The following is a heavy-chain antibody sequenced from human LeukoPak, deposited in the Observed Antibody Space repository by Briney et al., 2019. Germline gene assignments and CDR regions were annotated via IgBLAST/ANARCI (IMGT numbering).Heavy chain of an antibody. Sequence: SVKVSCKASGGTFSSYAISWVRQAPGQGLEWMGGIIPIFGTANYAQKFQGRVTITTDESTSTAYMELSSLRSEDTAVYYCARALPVAPRSVYWNSEYSFDYWGQGTLVTVSS. V-gene: IGHV1-69*05. CDR2: IIPIFGTA. CDR1: GGTFSSYA. D-gene: IGHD1-7*01. J-gene: IGHJ4*02. CDR3: ARALPVAPRSVYWNSEYSFDY.